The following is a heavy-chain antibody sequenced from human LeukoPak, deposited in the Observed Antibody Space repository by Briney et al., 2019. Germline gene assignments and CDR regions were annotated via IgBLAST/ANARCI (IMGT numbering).Heavy chain of an antibody. CDR3: AMYSGTYRDA. V-gene: IGHV3-21*01. Sequence: GESLRLSCSASGFTFSSYNMNWVRQAPGKGREWVSSITSGRSYIFYADSMKGRFTISRDNAKNSLYLQMNSLRADDTAVYYCAMYSGTYRDAWGQGTLVTVSS. D-gene: IGHD1-26*01. CDR1: GFTFSSYN. J-gene: IGHJ5*02. CDR2: ITSGRSYI.